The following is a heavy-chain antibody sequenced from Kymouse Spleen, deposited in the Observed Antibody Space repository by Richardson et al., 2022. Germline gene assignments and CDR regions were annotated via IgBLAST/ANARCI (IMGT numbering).Heavy chain of an antibody. D-gene: IGHD3-10*01. V-gene: IGHV1-3*01. J-gene: IGHJ6*02. Sequence: QVQLVQSGAEVKKPGASVKVSCKASGYTFTSYAMHWVRQAPGQRLEWMGWINAGNGNTKYSQKFQGRVTITRDTSASTAYMELSSLRSEDTAVYYCARGLLWFGESYYYYYGMDVWGQGTTVTVSS. CDR1: GYTFTSYA. CDR2: INAGNGNT. CDR3: ARGLLWFGESYYYYYGMDV.